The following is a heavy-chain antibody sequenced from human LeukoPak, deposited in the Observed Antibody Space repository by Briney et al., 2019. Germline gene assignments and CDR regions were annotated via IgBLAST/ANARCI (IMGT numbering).Heavy chain of an antibody. V-gene: IGHV3-74*01. J-gene: IGHJ4*02. CDR3: ARDRYYVPDY. CDR1: GFTFNTNW. Sequence: PGGSLRLSCAASGFTFNTNWMHWVRQAPGKGLVWVSCINGDGSTTTYADSVKGRFTISRDNAKNTVYLQINNLRAEDTAVYYCARDRYYVPDYWGQGPLVTVS. CDR2: INGDGSTT. D-gene: IGHD3-10*02.